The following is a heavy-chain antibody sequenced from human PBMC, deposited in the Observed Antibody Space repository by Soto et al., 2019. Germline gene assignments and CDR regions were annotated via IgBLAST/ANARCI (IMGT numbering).Heavy chain of an antibody. Sequence: SETLSLTCTASGASISGFYWSWIRKSAGKGLEWIGRIYATGTTDYNPSLDSGVMMSVGTSKKHFSLKLGSVAAAATYVYYCVRDGTKTLRDWFDPWGQGISVTVS. V-gene: IGHV4-4*07. CDR2: IYATGTT. D-gene: IGHD1-1*01. CDR1: GASISGFY. J-gene: IGHJ5*02. CDR3: VRDGTKTLRDWFDP.